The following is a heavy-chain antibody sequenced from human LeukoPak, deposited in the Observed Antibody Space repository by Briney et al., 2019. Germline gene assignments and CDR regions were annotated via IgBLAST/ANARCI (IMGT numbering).Heavy chain of an antibody. Sequence: GGSLRLSCAASGSTVSSNYMSWVRQAPGKGLEWVSVIYSGGSTYYADSVKGRFTISRDNSKNTLYLQMNSLRAEDTAVYYCARRLNYYDSSGYSVLFDYWGQGTLVTVSS. V-gene: IGHV3-66*01. D-gene: IGHD3-22*01. J-gene: IGHJ4*02. CDR2: IYSGGST. CDR3: ARRLNYYDSSGYSVLFDY. CDR1: GSTVSSNY.